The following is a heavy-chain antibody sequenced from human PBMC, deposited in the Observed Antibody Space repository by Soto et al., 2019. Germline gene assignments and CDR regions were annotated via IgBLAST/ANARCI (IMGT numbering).Heavy chain of an antibody. Sequence: QVQLVESGGGVVQPGRSLRLSCAASGFTFSSYGMHWVRQAPGKGLEWVAVIWYDGSNKYYADSVKGRFTISRDNSKNTLYLQMNSLRAEDTAVYYCARDGRIYGVRPGYFDYWGQGTLVTVSS. CDR1: GFTFSSYG. CDR2: IWYDGSNK. J-gene: IGHJ4*02. D-gene: IGHD4-17*01. CDR3: ARDGRIYGVRPGYFDY. V-gene: IGHV3-33*01.